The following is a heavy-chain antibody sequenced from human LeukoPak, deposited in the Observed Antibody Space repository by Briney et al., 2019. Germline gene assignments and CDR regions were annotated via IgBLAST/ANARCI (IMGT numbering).Heavy chain of an antibody. CDR2: IIPILGIA. J-gene: IGHJ4*02. CDR1: GGTFSIYA. Sequence: SVKVSFKASGGTFSIYAISWVRQAPGQGLEWMGRIIPILGIANYAQKFQGRVTITADKSTSTAYMELSSLRSEDTAVYYCARAPSGWYLIYWGQGTLVTVSS. CDR3: ARAPSGWYLIY. V-gene: IGHV1-69*04. D-gene: IGHD6-19*01.